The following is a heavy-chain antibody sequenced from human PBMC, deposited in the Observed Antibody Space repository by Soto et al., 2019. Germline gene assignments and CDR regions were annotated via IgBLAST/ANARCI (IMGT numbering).Heavy chain of an antibody. J-gene: IGHJ4*02. Sequence: GGSLRLSCAASGFTFSSYAMSWVRQAPGKGLEWVSAISGSGGSTYYADSVKGRFTISRDNSKNTLYLQMNSLRAEDTAVYYCAKVRITMVRGVIIIPGYYFDYWGQGTLVTVSS. CDR1: GFTFSSYA. CDR2: ISGSGGST. D-gene: IGHD3-10*01. CDR3: AKVRITMVRGVIIIPGYYFDY. V-gene: IGHV3-23*01.